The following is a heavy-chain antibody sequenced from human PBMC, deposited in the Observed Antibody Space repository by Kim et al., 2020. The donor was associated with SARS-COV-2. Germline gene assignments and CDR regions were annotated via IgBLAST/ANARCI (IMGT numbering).Heavy chain of an antibody. V-gene: IGHV3-7*01. Sequence: GGSLRLSCAASGFNFSTYWMNWVRQAPGKGLEWMANIKQAGSEKLYVDSVRGRFTISRDNSKNSLYLQMNSLRAEDTAVYYCARSRFMDVWGQGTSVTVSS. J-gene: IGHJ6*02. CDR1: GFNFSTYW. CDR2: IKQAGSEK. CDR3: ARSRFMDV.